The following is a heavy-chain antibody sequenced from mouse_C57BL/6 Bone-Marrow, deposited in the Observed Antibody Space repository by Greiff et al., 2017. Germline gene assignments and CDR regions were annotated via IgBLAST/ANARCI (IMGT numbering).Heavy chain of an antibody. Sequence: VQLQQSGPELVKPGASVKISCKASGYSFTGYYMNWVKQSPEKSLEWIGEINPSTGGTPYNQKFKAKATLTVDKSSSTAYMQLKSLTSEDSAVYYCARWTGWYFDVWGTGTTVTVSS. CDR3: ARWTGWYFDV. J-gene: IGHJ1*03. CDR2: INPSTGGT. CDR1: GYSFTGYY. V-gene: IGHV1-42*01.